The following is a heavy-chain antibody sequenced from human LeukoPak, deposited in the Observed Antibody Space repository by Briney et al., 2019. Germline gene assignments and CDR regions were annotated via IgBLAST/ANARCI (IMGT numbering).Heavy chain of an antibody. J-gene: IGHJ4*02. CDR1: GGSFSGYY. CDR3: ARGPAMVDY. Sequence: TSETLSLTCAVYGGSFSGYYWSWIRQPPGKGLEWIGYIYYSGSTNYNPSLKSRVTISVDTSKNQFSLKLSSVTAADTAVYYCARGPAMVDYWGQGTLVTVSS. CDR2: IYYSGST. D-gene: IGHD5-18*01. V-gene: IGHV4-59*01.